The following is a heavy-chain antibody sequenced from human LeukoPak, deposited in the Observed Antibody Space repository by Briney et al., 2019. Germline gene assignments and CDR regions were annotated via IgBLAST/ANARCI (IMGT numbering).Heavy chain of an antibody. CDR3: ARDKSIATRPIFDY. V-gene: IGHV3-23*01. CDR1: GFTFTTYA. J-gene: IGHJ4*02. Sequence: GGSLRLSCAASGFTFTTYAMTWVRQAPGKGLEWVSFISGSGDSAYYADSVKGRFTISRDYSKNTLYLQMNCLRAEDTAIYYCARDKSIATRPIFDYWGQGTLVTVSS. CDR2: ISGSGDSA. D-gene: IGHD6-6*01.